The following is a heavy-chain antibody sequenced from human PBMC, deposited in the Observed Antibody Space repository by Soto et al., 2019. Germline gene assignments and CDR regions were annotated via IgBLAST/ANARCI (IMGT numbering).Heavy chain of an antibody. J-gene: IGHJ5*02. CDR3: ARHLGYDSSGYYRNWFDP. Sequence: QVQLQESGPGLVKPSETLSLTCTVSGGSISSYYWSWIRQPPGKGLEWIGYIYYSGSTNYNPSLKSRVTISVDTSKNQLSLKLSSVTAAFTAVYYCARHLGYDSSGYYRNWFDPWGQGTLVTVSS. CDR2: IYYSGST. V-gene: IGHV4-59*08. CDR1: GGSISSYY. D-gene: IGHD3-22*01.